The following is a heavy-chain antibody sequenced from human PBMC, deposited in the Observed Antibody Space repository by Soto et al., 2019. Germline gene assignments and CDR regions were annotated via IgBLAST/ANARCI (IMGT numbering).Heavy chain of an antibody. CDR3: ARVRQGCSANNCYFDP. CDR1: GGSVRAPDW. V-gene: IGHV4-4*02. CDR2: VHISGHS. J-gene: IGHJ5*01. Sequence: SETLSLTCTLSGGSVRAPDWWNWVRQSPDKGLEWIAEVHISGHSNYNPSLRSRVSVSIDSSKNQFYLNLNSVTAADTAIYYCARVRQGCSANNCYFDPWGQGTQVTSPQ. D-gene: IGHD1-1*01.